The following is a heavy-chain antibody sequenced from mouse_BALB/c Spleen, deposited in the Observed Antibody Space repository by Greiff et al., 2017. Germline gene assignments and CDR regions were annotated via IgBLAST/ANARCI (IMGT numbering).Heavy chain of an antibody. CDR1: GFTFSSYT. CDR3: ARHNGNYPYYFDD. CDR2: ISNGGGST. J-gene: IGHJ2*01. V-gene: IGHV5-12-2*01. Sequence: EVQGVESGGGLVQPGGSLKLSCAASGFTFSSYTMSWVRQTPEKRLEWVAYISNGGGSTYYPDTVKGRFTISRDNAKNTLYLQMSSLKSEDTAMYYCARHNGNYPYYFDDWGQGTTLTVAS. D-gene: IGHD2-1*01.